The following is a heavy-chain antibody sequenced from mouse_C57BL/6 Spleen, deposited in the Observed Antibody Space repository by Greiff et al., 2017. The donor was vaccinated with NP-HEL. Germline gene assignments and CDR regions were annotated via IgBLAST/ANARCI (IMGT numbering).Heavy chain of an antibody. CDR3: ARVYGSSYGYFDV. J-gene: IGHJ1*03. CDR2: ISDGGSYT. CDR1: GFTFSSYA. D-gene: IGHD1-1*01. Sequence: EVQRVESGGGLVKPGGSLKLSCAASGFTFSSYAMSWVRQTPEKRLEWVATISDGGSYTYYPDNVKGRFTISRDNAKNNLYLQMSHLKSEDTAMYYCARVYGSSYGYFDVWGTGTTVTVSS. V-gene: IGHV5-4*01.